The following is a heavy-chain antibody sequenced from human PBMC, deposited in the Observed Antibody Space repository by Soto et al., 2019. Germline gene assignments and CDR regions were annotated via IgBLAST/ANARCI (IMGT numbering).Heavy chain of an antibody. CDR1: GYTFIYYY. Sequence: QVQLVQSGAELKKPGASVKVSCKASGYTFIYYYIHWVRQAPGQGLEWMGWINPNSGATNSAQKFQDWVTMTRDTSISTAYMELSRLRSDDTAVYYCARSDMPTIPNFAYWGQGTLVTVSS. CDR2: INPNSGAT. J-gene: IGHJ4*02. D-gene: IGHD1-1*01. V-gene: IGHV1-2*04. CDR3: ARSDMPTIPNFAY.